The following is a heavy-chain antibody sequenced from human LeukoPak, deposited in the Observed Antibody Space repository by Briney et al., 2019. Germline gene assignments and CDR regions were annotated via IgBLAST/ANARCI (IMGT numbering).Heavy chain of an antibody. D-gene: IGHD3-22*01. CDR3: ARFNYDSSVRRVFDV. CDR1: GGSFSGHY. J-gene: IGHJ3*01. V-gene: IGHV4-59*11. Sequence: SEILSLTCAVYGGSFSGHYWTWIRQPPGKGLEWIGYIYYSGNTNYNPSLKSRVTISVDTSKNQFSLKLSSVTAADTAVYYCARFNYDSSVRRVFDVWGQGTMVTVSS. CDR2: IYYSGNT.